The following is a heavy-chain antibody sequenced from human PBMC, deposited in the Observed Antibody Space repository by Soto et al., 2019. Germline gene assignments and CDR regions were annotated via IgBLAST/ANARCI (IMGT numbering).Heavy chain of an antibody. D-gene: IGHD6-6*01. CDR3: ARYIIARNCFDS. CDR1: GYSFTSYA. J-gene: IGHJ4*02. V-gene: IGHV1-3*01. Sequence: ASVKVSCKASGYSFTSYAVHWVRQAPGQRLEWMGWIDPAKGNAEYSQKFQDRVAFTRDTSASTAYLELSSLRSEDTALYYCARYIIARNCFDSWGQGTLVTVSS. CDR2: IDPAKGNA.